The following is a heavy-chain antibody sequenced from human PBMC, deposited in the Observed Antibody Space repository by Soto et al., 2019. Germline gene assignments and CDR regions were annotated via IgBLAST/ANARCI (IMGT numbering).Heavy chain of an antibody. D-gene: IGHD2-15*01. CDR1: GYTLTELS. Sequence: VASVKVSCKVSGYTLTELSMHWGRQAPGKGLERMGGFDPEDGETIYAQKSQGTVTMTEDTSTYTPHMALSSLRSADTAVYYCATIGLLCRGDSCYSSDWFDPWGQGTLVTVSS. J-gene: IGHJ5*02. V-gene: IGHV1-24*01. CDR3: ATIGLLCRGDSCYSSDWFDP. CDR2: FDPEDGET.